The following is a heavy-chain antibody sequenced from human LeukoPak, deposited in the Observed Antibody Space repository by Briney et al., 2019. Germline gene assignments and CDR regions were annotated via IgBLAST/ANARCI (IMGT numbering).Heavy chain of an antibody. CDR2: IYPGDSDT. V-gene: IGHV5-51*01. J-gene: IGHJ6*03. CDR1: GYSFTSYW. Sequence: GESLKISCKGSGYSFTSYWIGWVRQMPGKGLEWMGIIYPGDSDTRYSPSFQGQVTISADKSISTAYLQWSSLKASDTAMYYCARSSVGIAARRNYYYYYMDVWGKGTTVTVPS. CDR3: ARSSVGIAARRNYYYYYMDV. D-gene: IGHD6-6*01.